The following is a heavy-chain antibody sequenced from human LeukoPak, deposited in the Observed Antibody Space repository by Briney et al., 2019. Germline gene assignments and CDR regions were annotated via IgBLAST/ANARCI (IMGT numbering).Heavy chain of an antibody. CDR1: GSTVSSNY. CDR3: ARGIAARPPRD. CDR2: IYSGGST. V-gene: IGHV3-53*01. Sequence: GGSLRLPCAASGSTVSSNYMSWVRQAPGKGLEWVSVIYSGGSTYYADSVKGRFTISRDNSKNTLYLQMNSLRAEDTAVYYRARGIAARPPRDWGQGTLVTVSS. J-gene: IGHJ4*02. D-gene: IGHD6-6*01.